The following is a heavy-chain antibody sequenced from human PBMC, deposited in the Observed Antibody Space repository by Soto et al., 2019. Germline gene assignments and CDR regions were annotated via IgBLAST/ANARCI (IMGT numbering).Heavy chain of an antibody. CDR1: GYTFTSYA. V-gene: IGHV1-3*01. D-gene: IGHD2-21*01. Sequence: GAPVKASCKASGYTFTSYAMHSVRQAPVQRLEWMGWINAGNGNTKYSQKFQGRATITRDTSASTAYMELSSLRSDDTVVYYCAGVLLLCVVFDILGQGSMVTVSS. CDR2: INAGNGNT. CDR3: AGVLLLCVVFDI. J-gene: IGHJ3*02.